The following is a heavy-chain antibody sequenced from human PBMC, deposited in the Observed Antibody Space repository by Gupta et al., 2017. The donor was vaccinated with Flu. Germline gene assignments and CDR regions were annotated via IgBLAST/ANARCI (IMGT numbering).Heavy chain of an antibody. J-gene: IGHJ2*01. CDR2: INPNSDST. D-gene: IGHD6-19*01. CDR1: GYTFTSYH. Sequence: QVQLVQSGAEVKKPGASVKLSCKASGYTFTSYHIHWVRQAPGQGLEWMAEINPNSDSTKYAQKFQGGVALTKDTSTSTVYMEMSSLTSEDTAVYYCGRAATVTGNWYFDLWGRGTLVTVSS. CDR3: GRAATVTGNWYFDL. V-gene: IGHV1-46*01.